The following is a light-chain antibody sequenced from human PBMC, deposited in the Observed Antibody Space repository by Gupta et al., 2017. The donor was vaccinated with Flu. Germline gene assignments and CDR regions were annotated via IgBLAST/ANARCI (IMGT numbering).Light chain of an antibody. J-gene: IGKJ1*01. CDR3: QQYHNWPRT. CDR1: QSISNN. CDR2: GAS. V-gene: IGKV3-15*01. Sequence: TLSVSPGERAALSCRASQSISNNLVWYQQKPGQAPRCLIYGASTRATGIPARFSGSGSGTEFTLTISNLQSEDFAVYYCQQYHNWPRTFGQGTKVEI.